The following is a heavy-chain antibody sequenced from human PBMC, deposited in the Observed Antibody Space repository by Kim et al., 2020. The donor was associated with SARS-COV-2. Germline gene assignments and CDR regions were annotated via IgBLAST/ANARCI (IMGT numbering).Heavy chain of an antibody. CDR2: INHRGST. CDR3: ARGRGCISMLVVVITAAEYYFDY. Sequence: SETLSLTCAAYGGTFSDYAWRWIRQPPGKGLEWVGEINHRGSTNYNPSLKSRGTISVDTSKNKFPLKLSSVTAADTAVYYCARGRGCISMLVVVITAAEYYFDYWGRGTLVTVSS. D-gene: IGHD3-22*01. CDR1: GGTFSDYA. V-gene: IGHV4-34*01. J-gene: IGHJ4*02.